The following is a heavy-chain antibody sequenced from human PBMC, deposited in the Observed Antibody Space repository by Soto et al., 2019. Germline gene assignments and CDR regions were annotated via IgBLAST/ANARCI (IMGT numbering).Heavy chain of an antibody. CDR2: IIPIFGTA. CDR3: ARPNDSSGYHDAFDI. V-gene: IGHV1-69*06. CDR1: GGTFSSYA. D-gene: IGHD3-22*01. J-gene: IGHJ3*02. Sequence: VKVSCKASGGTFSSYAISWVRQAPGQGLEWMGGIIPIFGTANYAQKFQGRVTITADKSTSTAYMELSSLRSEDTAVYYCARPNDSSGYHDAFDIWGQGXMVTV.